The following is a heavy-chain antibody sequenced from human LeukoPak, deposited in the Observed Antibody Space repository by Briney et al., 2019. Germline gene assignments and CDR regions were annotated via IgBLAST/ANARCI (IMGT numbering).Heavy chain of an antibody. V-gene: IGHV1-18*01. D-gene: IGHD3-10*01. Sequence: ASVKVSCKASGYTFTSYGISWVRQAPGQGPEWMGWISAYNGNTNYAQKLQGRVTMTTDTSTSTAYMELRSLRSDDTAVYYCARDSGYYGSGSLHNWFDPWGQGTLVTVSS. J-gene: IGHJ5*02. CDR1: GYTFTSYG. CDR3: ARDSGYYGSGSLHNWFDP. CDR2: ISAYNGNT.